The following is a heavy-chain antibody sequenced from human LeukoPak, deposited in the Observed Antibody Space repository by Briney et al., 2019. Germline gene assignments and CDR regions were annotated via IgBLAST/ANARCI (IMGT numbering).Heavy chain of an antibody. V-gene: IGHV4-34*01. D-gene: IGHD4-23*01. J-gene: IGHJ4*02. Sequence: SETLSLTCAVYGGSFSGYYWSWIRQPPGKGLEWVGEINHSGSTNYNPSLKSRVTISVDTSKNQFSLKLSSVTAADTAVYYCARGLRWDDYWGQGTLVTVSS. CDR2: INHSGST. CDR3: ARGLRWDDY. CDR1: GGSFSGYY.